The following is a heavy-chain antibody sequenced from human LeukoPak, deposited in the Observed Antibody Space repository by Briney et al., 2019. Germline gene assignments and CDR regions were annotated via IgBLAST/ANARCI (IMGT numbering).Heavy chain of an antibody. D-gene: IGHD3-3*01. J-gene: IGHJ4*02. CDR1: GFTFSSYA. Sequence: SGGSLRLSCAASGFTFSSYAMSWVRQAPGKGLEWVSAISGSGGSTYYADSVKGRFTISRDNSKNTLYLQMNSLRAEDTAVYYCATDDFWSGYLDYWGQGTLVTVSS. CDR3: ATDDFWSGYLDY. CDR2: ISGSGGST. V-gene: IGHV3-23*01.